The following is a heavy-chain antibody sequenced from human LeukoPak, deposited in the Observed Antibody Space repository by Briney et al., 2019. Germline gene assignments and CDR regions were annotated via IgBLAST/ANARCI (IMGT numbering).Heavy chain of an antibody. J-gene: IGHJ4*02. Sequence: SQTLSLTCTVSGGSIRNGDYYWSWIRQLPGKGLEWIGYIYYTGSTYYNPSLKSRVTMSVDTSRKQFSLKLSSVTAADTAVYYCVRGGRTVTYFDSWGQGTLVTVSS. CDR2: IYYTGST. D-gene: IGHD4-11*01. CDR3: VRGGRTVTYFDS. V-gene: IGHV4-31*03. CDR1: GGSIRNGDYY.